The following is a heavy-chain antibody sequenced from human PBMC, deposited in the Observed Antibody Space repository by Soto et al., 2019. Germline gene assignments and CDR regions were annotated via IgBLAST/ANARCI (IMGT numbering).Heavy chain of an antibody. V-gene: IGHV4-4*02. CDR2: ISHGGNT. CDR1: GDSISSRNW. J-gene: IGHJ6*02. D-gene: IGHD2-15*01. Sequence: QVQLQESGPGLVKPSGTLSLTCAVSGDSISSRNWWSWVRQPPGTGLEWIGQISHGGNTNYNPSLQSRVTISVDKSKNQFSLTLSSVTAADTAVYYCARAGRGYCSGFSCDSGLYGMDVWGQGTTVTVSS. CDR3: ARAGRGYCSGFSCDSGLYGMDV.